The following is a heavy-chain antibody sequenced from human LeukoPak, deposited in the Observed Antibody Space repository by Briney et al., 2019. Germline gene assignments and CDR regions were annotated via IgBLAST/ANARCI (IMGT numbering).Heavy chain of an antibody. CDR1: GFTFSSYS. CDR3: ARGGAGGVATMD. Sequence: GGSLRLSCAASGFTFSSYSMNWVRQAPGKGLEWVSSISSSSSYIYYADSVKGRFTISRDNAKNSLYLQMNSLRAEDTALYYCARGGAGGVATMDWGQGTLVIVSS. D-gene: IGHD5-12*01. V-gene: IGHV3-21*04. CDR2: ISSSSSYI. J-gene: IGHJ4*02.